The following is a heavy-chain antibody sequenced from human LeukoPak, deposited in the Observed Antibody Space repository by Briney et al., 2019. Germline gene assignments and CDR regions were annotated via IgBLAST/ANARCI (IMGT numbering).Heavy chain of an antibody. Sequence: GRSLRLSCAASGFSFSSYGMHWVRQAPGKGLEWVAVIWYDGSKKYYADSVKGRFIISRDNSRNTLYLQMNSLRAEDTAVYYCAKGSDWDDTPGYRGQGTLVTVSS. J-gene: IGHJ4*02. D-gene: IGHD3-22*01. V-gene: IGHV3-33*06. CDR1: GFSFSSYG. CDR3: AKGSDWDDTPGY. CDR2: IWYDGSKK.